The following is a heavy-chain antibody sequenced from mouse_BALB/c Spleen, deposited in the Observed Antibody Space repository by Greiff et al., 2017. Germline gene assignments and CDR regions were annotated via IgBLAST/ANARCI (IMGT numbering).Heavy chain of an antibody. V-gene: IGHV5-17*02. CDR2: ISSGSSTI. Sequence: EVKLQESGGGLVQPGGSRKLSCAASGFTFSSFGMHWVRQAPEKGLEWVAYISSGSSTIYYADTVKGRFTISRDNPKNTLFLQMTSLRSEDTAMYYCARDYYGSSSYWGQGTTLTVSS. D-gene: IGHD1-1*01. CDR1: GFTFSSFG. J-gene: IGHJ2*01. CDR3: ARDYYGSSSY.